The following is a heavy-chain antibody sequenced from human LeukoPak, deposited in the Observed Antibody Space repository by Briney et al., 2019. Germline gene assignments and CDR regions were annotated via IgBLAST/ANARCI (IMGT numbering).Heavy chain of an antibody. J-gene: IGHJ5*02. Sequence: GASVKVSCQASGYTFIDYYIHWVRQAPGQGLEWMGWINPNSGGTNYAQNFQGRVTMTRDTSITTTYMELSRLTPDDSAVYFCATEASGLNWFDPWGQGTLVTVSS. CDR3: ATEASGLNWFDP. CDR1: GYTFIDYY. V-gene: IGHV1-2*02. D-gene: IGHD3-3*01. CDR2: INPNSGGT.